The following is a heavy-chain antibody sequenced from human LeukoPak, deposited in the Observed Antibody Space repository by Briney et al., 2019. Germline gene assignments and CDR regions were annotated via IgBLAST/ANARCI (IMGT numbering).Heavy chain of an antibody. V-gene: IGHV4-59*01. D-gene: IGHD3-22*01. CDR1: GGSISSYY. CDR2: IYYSGST. J-gene: IGHJ3*02. Sequence: SETLSLTCTVSGGSISSYYWSWIRQPPGKGLEWIGYIYYSGSTNYNPSLKSRVTISVDTSKNQFSLKLSSVTAADTAVYYCASGTYDSSGAYAFDIWGQGIMVTVSS. CDR3: ASGTYDSSGAYAFDI.